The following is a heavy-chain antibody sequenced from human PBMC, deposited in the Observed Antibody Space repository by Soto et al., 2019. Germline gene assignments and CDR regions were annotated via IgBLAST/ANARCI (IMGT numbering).Heavy chain of an antibody. D-gene: IGHD2-21*02. V-gene: IGHV4-30-4*01. Sequence: QVQLQESGPGLVKPSETLSLTCTVSGGSVSRGDCFWSWIRQPPGKDLEWIGYIYYTGSAYYSPSLNSRLTISLDTSKNRFSLDLTSMTAADTAVYYWARQKCNGACSRGGGFDYWGQGTPVTVSS. J-gene: IGHJ4*02. CDR3: ARQKCNGACSRGGGFDY. CDR1: GGSVSRGDCF. CDR2: IYYTGSA.